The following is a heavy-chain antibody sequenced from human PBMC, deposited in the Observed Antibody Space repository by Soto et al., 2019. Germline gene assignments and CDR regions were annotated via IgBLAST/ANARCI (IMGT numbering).Heavy chain of an antibody. V-gene: IGHV3-23*01. Sequence: EVQLLESGGGLVQPGGSLRLSCAASGFTFSSYAMSWVRQAPGKGLEWVSAISGSGGSTYYADSVKGRLTISRDNSKKTRFRQMNSLRDEDTAVYYFANDVVDISVAGTAAAFDMWGQGTMVTVSS. CDR1: GFTFSSYA. J-gene: IGHJ3*02. CDR3: ANDVVDISVAGTAAAFDM. D-gene: IGHD6-19*01. CDR2: ISGSGGST.